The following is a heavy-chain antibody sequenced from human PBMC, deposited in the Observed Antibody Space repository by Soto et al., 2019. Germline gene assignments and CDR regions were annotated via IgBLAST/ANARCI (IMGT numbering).Heavy chain of an antibody. CDR3: ARRPIFGVVDAYGMDV. D-gene: IGHD3-3*01. V-gene: IGHV1-69*12. CDR2: LIPIFGTA. J-gene: IGHJ6*02. CDR1: GGTFSSYA. Sequence: QVQLVQSGAEVKKPGYSVKVSCKASGGTFSSYAISWVRQAPGQGLEWMGGLIPIFGTANYAQKFQGRVTITADESTSTAYMELSSLRSEDTAVYYCARRPIFGVVDAYGMDVCGQGTTVTVSS.